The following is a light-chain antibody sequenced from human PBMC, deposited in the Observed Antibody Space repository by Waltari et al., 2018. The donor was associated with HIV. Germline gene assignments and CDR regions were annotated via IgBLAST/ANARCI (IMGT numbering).Light chain of an antibody. CDR3: QSYDSSLGGSVV. J-gene: IGLJ2*01. Sequence: QSVLTQPPSVSGAPGLRVTISCTGSSSNTGAGYDVHWYQQLPATAPKILNYGNMYRPSAVRDRCSGSESGTSASLGITGVRAEDEADYYCQSYDSSLGGSVVFSGVTKVTVL. CDR2: GNM. CDR1: SSNTGAGYD. V-gene: IGLV1-40*01.